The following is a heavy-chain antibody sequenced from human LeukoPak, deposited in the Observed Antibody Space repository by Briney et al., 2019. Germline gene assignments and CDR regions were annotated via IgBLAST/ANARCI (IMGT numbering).Heavy chain of an antibody. CDR1: GFTFSSYA. CDR3: AKFMGALDS. CDR2: ISYDGSNK. J-gene: IGHJ4*02. V-gene: IGHV3-30-3*02. D-gene: IGHD1-26*01. Sequence: PGRSLRLSCAASGFTFSSYAMHWVRQAPGKGLEWVAVISYDGSNKYYADSVKGRFTISRDNSKNTLYLQMISLRAEDTAVYYCAKFMGALDSWGQGTLVTVSS.